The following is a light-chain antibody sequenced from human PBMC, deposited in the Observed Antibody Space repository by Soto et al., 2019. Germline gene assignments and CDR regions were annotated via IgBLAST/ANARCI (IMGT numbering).Light chain of an antibody. CDR1: QGISSF. CDR2: AAS. CDR3: QQFDNYPYT. V-gene: IGKV1-9*01. J-gene: IGKJ2*01. Sequence: IQLTQSPSSLSASVGDRVTITCRASQGISSFLAWYQQKPGKAPKLLIYAASTLQSGVPSRFSGSGSGTDFSLTINSLQPEDCATYYCQQFDNYPYTFGQGTKVDIK.